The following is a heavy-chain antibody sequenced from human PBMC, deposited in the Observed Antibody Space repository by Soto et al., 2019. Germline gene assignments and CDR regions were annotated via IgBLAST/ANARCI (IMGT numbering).Heavy chain of an antibody. V-gene: IGHV1-24*01. CDR3: ARAVAGGVYYYYGMDV. CDR2: IDPEDGAT. Sequence: ASVKVACKVSGYTITELSMHWVRQANGKGLEWMGGIDPEDGATIYAQKFQGRVTITADESTSTAYMELSSLRSEDTAVYYCARAVAGGVYYYYGMDVWGQGTTVTVSS. D-gene: IGHD6-19*01. J-gene: IGHJ6*02. CDR1: GYTITELS.